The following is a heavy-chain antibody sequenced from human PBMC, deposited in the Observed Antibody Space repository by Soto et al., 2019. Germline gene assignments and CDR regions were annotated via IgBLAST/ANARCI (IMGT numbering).Heavy chain of an antibody. CDR1: RGTSRSGECY. CDR2: INYTGSP. D-gene: IGHD3-22*01. Sequence: TCTGSRGTSRSGECYCTWIPQPCGRGLDGPGYINYTGSPYYNTSLKSRVTISVDTSKNQFSLKLSSVTAADTAVYYCSRVLRITMIVVVDPDALDIWGQGPILT. J-gene: IGHJ3*02. CDR3: SRVLRITMIVVVDPDALDI. V-gene: IGHV4-31*03.